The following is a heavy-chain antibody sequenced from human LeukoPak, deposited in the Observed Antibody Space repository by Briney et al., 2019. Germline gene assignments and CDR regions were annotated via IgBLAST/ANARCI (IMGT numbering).Heavy chain of an antibody. Sequence: ASVKVSCKASGGTFSSYAISWVRQAPGQGLEWMGGIIPIFGTANYAQKFQGRVTITTDESTSTAYMELSSLRSEDTAVYYCARSPVWSGYSTSLLSDYWGQGTLVTVSS. J-gene: IGHJ4*02. D-gene: IGHD3-3*01. V-gene: IGHV1-69*05. CDR2: IIPIFGTA. CDR3: ARSPVWSGYSTSLLSDY. CDR1: GGTFSSYA.